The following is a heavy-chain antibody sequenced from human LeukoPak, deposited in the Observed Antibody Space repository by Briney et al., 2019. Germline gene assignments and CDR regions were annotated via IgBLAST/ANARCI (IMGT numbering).Heavy chain of an antibody. J-gene: IGHJ4*02. CDR3: TREGLTTYYEDY. D-gene: IGHD3-16*01. CDR2: ISSGGSST. CDR1: GFIFSSHW. Sequence: GGSLRLSCAASGFIFSSHWMHWVRQSPGKGLVWVSRISSGGSSTTYADSVKGRFTITRDNAKNTLYLQMNSLRAEDTAVYYCTREGLTTYYEDYWGQGTLVTVSS. V-gene: IGHV3-74*03.